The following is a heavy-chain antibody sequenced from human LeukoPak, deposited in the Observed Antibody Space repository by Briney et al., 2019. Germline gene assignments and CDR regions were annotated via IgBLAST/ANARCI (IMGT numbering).Heavy chain of an antibody. Sequence: PGGSLRLSCAASGVTVISTYMSWVRQAPGKGLEWVSVIYGGGATYYADSVKGRFTISRDNSRNTLYLQMSSLRAEDTAVYYCVRSYSSGWFDYWGQGTLVTVSS. V-gene: IGHV3-53*01. CDR1: GVTVISTY. D-gene: IGHD6-19*01. J-gene: IGHJ4*02. CDR3: VRSYSSGWFDY. CDR2: IYGGGAT.